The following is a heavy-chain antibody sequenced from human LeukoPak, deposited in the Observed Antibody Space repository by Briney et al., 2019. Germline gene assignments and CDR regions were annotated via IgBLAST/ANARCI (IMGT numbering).Heavy chain of an antibody. CDR3: ARATTVTTLSSFDY. V-gene: IGHV4-34*01. D-gene: IGHD4-17*01. Sequence: SETLSLTCAVYGGSFSGYYWSWIRQPPGKGLEWIGEINHSGSTNYNPSLTSRVTISVDTSKNQFSLKLSSVTAADTAVNYCARATTVTTLSSFDYWGQGTLVTVSS. CDR2: INHSGST. CDR1: GGSFSGYY. J-gene: IGHJ4*02.